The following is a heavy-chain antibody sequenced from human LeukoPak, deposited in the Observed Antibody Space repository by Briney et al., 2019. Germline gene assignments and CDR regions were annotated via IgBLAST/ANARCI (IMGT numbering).Heavy chain of an antibody. V-gene: IGHV3-33*06. CDR2: IWYDGSNK. CDR3: AKDDY. Sequence: PRGSLRLSCAAPGFTFSIYGMHPVRQTPGKGLEWVAVIWYDGSNKYYADSVKGRFTISRDNSKNTLYLQMNSLRAEDTAVYYCAKDDYWGQGTLVTVSS. J-gene: IGHJ4*02. CDR1: GFTFSIYG.